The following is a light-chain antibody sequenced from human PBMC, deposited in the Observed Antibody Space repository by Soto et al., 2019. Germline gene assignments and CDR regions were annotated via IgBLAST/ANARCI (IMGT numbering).Light chain of an antibody. V-gene: IGKV3-11*01. CDR1: QSISNY. Sequence: EIVLTQSPGTLSLSPGERATLSCRASQSISNYLAWYQHKPGQAPRLLISDASKRASGVPARFSGSGSGTDFTLTISGLEPEDCAVSYCQQRSQWPPRNVGGGTTVEIK. CDR2: DAS. J-gene: IGKJ4*01. CDR3: QQRSQWPPRN.